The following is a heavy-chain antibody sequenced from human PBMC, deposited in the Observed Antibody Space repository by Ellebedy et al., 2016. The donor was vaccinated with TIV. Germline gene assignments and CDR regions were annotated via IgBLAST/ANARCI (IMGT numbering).Heavy chain of an antibody. J-gene: IGHJ4*02. CDR2: IYYTGST. CDR3: AREFRYDFWRGPLDH. CDR1: GGSISSGRFY. D-gene: IGHD3-3*01. Sequence: SETLSLTXSVSGGSISSGRFYWTWIRQPPGKGLEWMGNIYYTGSTSYSPSITGRVTISIDTPKNQFSLKVTSVTAADTAVYYCAREFRYDFWRGPLDHWGQGTTVTVSS. V-gene: IGHV4-61*01.